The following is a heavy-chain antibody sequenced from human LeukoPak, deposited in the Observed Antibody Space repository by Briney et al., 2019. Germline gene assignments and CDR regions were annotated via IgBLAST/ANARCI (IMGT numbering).Heavy chain of an antibody. J-gene: IGHJ3*02. V-gene: IGHV1-69*05. Sequence: SAKVSCKASGGTFSSYAISWVRQAPGQGLEWMGGIIPIFGTANYAQKFQGRVTITTDESTSTAYMELSSLRSEDTAVYYCVRGGTDAFDIWGQGTMVTVSS. CDR3: VRGGTDAFDI. CDR1: GGTFSSYA. CDR2: IIPIFGTA. D-gene: IGHD2-15*01.